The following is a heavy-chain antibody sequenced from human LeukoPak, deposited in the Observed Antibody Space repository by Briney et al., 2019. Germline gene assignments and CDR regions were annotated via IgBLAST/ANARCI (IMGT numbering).Heavy chain of an antibody. CDR1: GFTFSSYG. CDR3: AKGLDSSGYGYFDY. CDR2: ISYDGSNK. D-gene: IGHD3-22*01. V-gene: IGHV3-30*18. Sequence: GGSLRLSCAASGFTFSSYGMHWVRQAPGKGLEWVAVISYDGSNKYYADPVKGRFTISRDNSKNTLYLQMNSLRAEDTAVYYCAKGLDSSGYGYFDYWGQGTLVTVSS. J-gene: IGHJ4*02.